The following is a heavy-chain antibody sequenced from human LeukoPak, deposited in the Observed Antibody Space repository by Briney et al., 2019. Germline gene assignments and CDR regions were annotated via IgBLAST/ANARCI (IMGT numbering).Heavy chain of an antibody. J-gene: IGHJ4*02. V-gene: IGHV3-33*01. CDR1: GFTFSNYD. CDR2: IWYDGSNK. Sequence: GGSLRLSCAASGFTFSNYDVHWVRQAPGKGLEWVAVIWYDGSNKYYVDSVKGRFTISRDISKNTLYLQMNSLSAEDTAVYYCARHGYNYGFDYWGQGTLVTVLS. D-gene: IGHD5-24*01. CDR3: ARHGYNYGFDY.